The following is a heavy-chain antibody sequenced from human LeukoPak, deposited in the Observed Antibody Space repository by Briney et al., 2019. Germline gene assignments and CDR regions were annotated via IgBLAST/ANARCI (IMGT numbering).Heavy chain of an antibody. J-gene: IGHJ4*02. D-gene: IGHD2-21*02. CDR2: IPNAGNRR. V-gene: IGHV3-30*03. Sequence: GGSLRLSCVASGFIFSGYGMHWVRQAPGKGLEWQAFIPNAGNRRYYADSINGRFIISRENTDNTVSLQMSSLRTEDTAVYHCVRDRDWSFDYWGQGILVTVSS. CDR3: VRDRDWSFDY. CDR1: GFIFSGYG.